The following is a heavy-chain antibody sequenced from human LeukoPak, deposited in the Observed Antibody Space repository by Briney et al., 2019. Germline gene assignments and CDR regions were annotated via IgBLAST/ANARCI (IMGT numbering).Heavy chain of an antibody. CDR3: ARDPFRSSFDP. J-gene: IGHJ5*02. CDR2: LHYSGTR. Sequence: SETLSLTCSVSGGSISTHHWAWIRQPAGKGLEWIGRLHYSGTREYNPSLKSRVTISVDTSKSQFSLKMTSATAADTAVYFCARDPFRSSFDPWGQGILVTVSS. CDR1: GGSISTHH. V-gene: IGHV4-4*07. D-gene: IGHD3-3*01.